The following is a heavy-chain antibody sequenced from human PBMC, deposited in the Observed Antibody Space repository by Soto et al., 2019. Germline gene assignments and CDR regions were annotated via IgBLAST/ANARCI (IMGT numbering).Heavy chain of an antibody. J-gene: IGHJ6*02. CDR3: ARFGDILTGFSHSMDV. V-gene: IGHV5-51*01. CDR2: IYPGDSDT. Sequence: GESLKISCKGSGYNLTTYWIGWVRQMPGKGLEWMGIIYPGDSDTRYSPSFQGRLTISADKSTSTAYLQWSRLKASDTAMYYCARFGDILTGFSHSMDVWGQGTTVTVSS. CDR1: GYNLTTYW. D-gene: IGHD3-9*01.